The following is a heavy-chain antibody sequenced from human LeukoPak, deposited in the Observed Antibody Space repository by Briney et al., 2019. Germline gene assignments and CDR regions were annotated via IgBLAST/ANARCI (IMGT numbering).Heavy chain of an antibody. V-gene: IGHV6-1*01. J-gene: IGHJ4*02. CDR2: TYYRYKWYN. CDR1: GDIFSSYSAA. D-gene: IGHD6-19*01. Sequence: SQTLSLTCAISGDIFSSYSAAWNWNTPSPSRGLEWLGRTYYRYKWYNDYAVSVKSRITINPDTSKNQFSLQLNSVTPEDTAVYYCARVRNSSGWYFDYWGQGTLVTVSS. CDR3: ARVRNSSGWYFDY.